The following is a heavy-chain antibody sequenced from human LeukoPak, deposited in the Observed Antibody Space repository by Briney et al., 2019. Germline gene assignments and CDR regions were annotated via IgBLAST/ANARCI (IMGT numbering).Heavy chain of an antibody. Sequence: SQTLSLTCTVSGGSISSGSYSWSWIRQPAGKGLEWIGRIYTSGSTNYNPSLKSRVTISVDTSKNQFSLKLSSVTAADTAVYYCARLGDSSGYYTPKDYWGQGTLVTVSS. CDR1: GGSISSGSYS. CDR2: IYTSGST. CDR3: ARLGDSSGYYTPKDY. V-gene: IGHV4-61*02. D-gene: IGHD3-22*01. J-gene: IGHJ4*02.